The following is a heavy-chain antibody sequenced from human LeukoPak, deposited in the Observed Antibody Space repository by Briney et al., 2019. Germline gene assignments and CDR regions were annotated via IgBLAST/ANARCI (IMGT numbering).Heavy chain of an antibody. D-gene: IGHD3-10*01. J-gene: IGHJ5*02. CDR1: GFTFSSYW. V-gene: IGHV3-74*01. CDR2: IESDGST. CDR3: ARAVTYFYGSVTYDWFDP. Sequence: GGSLRLSCAASGFTFSSYWMHWVRQTPGKGLMWVSRIESDGSTIYADSVKDRFTISRDNGKNTVYLQMNSLRVDDTAMYYCARAVTYFYGSVTYDWFDPWGQGTLVTISS.